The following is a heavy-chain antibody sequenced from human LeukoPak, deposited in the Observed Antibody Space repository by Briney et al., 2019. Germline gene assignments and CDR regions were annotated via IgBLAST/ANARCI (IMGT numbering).Heavy chain of an antibody. CDR1: GFTLCNFS. J-gene: IGHJ4*02. V-gene: IGHV3-48*01. CDR2: ISRSSSTI. Sequence: PGGTPRLSCAASGFTLCNFSINWVRQAPGKGLEWVSYISRSSSTIYYADSVKGRFTISRDNPKNTMNLQMNSLRAEDTAVYYCAEGGGSSGRSYYFDYWGQGTLVTVSS. CDR3: AEGGGSSGRSYYFDY. D-gene: IGHD6-19*01.